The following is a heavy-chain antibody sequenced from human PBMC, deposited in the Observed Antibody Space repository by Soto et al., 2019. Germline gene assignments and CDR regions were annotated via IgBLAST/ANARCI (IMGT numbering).Heavy chain of an antibody. Sequence: GGSLRLSCAASGFISDYYAMHWVRQAPGKGLEWVPGISWNSGTIGYADSVKGRVTISRDNAKNSLYLQMNSLRPEDTALYYCARDIAAHYYYYAMDVWGQGTTVTVSS. CDR1: GFISDYYA. CDR2: ISWNSGTI. D-gene: IGHD2-15*01. J-gene: IGHJ6*02. CDR3: ARDIAAHYYYYAMDV. V-gene: IGHV3-9*02.